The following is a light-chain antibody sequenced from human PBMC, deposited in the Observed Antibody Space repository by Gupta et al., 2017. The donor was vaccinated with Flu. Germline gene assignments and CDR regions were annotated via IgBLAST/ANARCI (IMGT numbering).Light chain of an antibody. V-gene: IGKV2-28*01. J-gene: IGKJ2*01. Sequence: DIVITQAPLSLSVTPGETASISCTSSQSLRQSEGYDYLAWYLQKPGQSPHLLIYLGSSRASGVPDRISGSGSGTDFTLKLSRVESEDVGMYYCMQAHQTPYTFGQGTRLDIK. CDR1: QSLRQSEGYDY. CDR2: LGS. CDR3: MQAHQTPYT.